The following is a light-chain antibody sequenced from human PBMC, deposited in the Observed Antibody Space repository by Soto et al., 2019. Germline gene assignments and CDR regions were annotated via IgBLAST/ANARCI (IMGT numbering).Light chain of an antibody. CDR1: QSVSSN. CDR2: GAY. CDR3: QQYNNWPLT. V-gene: IGKV3-15*01. Sequence: ERVLTQAAATLSMSPGERATLSCRASQSVSSNLAWYQQKPGQAPRLLIYGAYTRATGIPARFSGSGSGTEFTLTISSLQSEDFAVYYCQQYNNWPLTFGGGTKVDIK. J-gene: IGKJ4*01.